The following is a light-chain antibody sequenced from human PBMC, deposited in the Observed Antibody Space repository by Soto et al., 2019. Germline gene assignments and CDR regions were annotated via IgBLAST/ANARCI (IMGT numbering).Light chain of an antibody. CDR1: QSVSSN. Sequence: IVLTQSPATLSVSPGDRATLFCRASQSVSSNLAWYQQTPGQAPRLLIYDASTRATGIPARFSGSGSGIEFTLTISSLQSEACAVYYCQQYNNWPIFTCGPGTKVDI. J-gene: IGKJ3*01. CDR2: DAS. V-gene: IGKV3-15*01. CDR3: QQYNNWPIFT.